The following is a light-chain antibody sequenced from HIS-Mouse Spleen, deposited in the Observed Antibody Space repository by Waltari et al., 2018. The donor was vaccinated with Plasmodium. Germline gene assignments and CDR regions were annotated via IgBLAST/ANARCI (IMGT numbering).Light chain of an antibody. CDR2: EDS. Sequence: SYELTQPPSVSVSPGQTARITCAGDALPKKYAYWYQQKSGQAPVLVIYEDSKRPSGFADRFSGASSGTMATLTISGAQVEDEADYYCYSTDSSGNHRVFGGGTKLTVL. CDR3: YSTDSSGNHRV. CDR1: ALPKKY. J-gene: IGLJ3*02. V-gene: IGLV3-10*01.